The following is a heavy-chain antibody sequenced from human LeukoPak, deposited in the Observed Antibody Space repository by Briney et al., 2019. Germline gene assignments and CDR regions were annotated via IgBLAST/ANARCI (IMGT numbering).Heavy chain of an antibody. Sequence: SETLSLTCTVSGDSISNYYWSWIRQPPGKGLEWIGYTYYSGSTNYNPSLKSRVTISVDTSKNQFSLKLSSVTAADTAVYYCAGTDHYSVLLWFGESPGLFEFWGQGTLVTVSS. V-gene: IGHV4-59*08. CDR3: AGTDHYSVLLWFGESPGLFEF. J-gene: IGHJ4*02. CDR2: TYYSGST. CDR1: GDSISNYY. D-gene: IGHD3-10*01.